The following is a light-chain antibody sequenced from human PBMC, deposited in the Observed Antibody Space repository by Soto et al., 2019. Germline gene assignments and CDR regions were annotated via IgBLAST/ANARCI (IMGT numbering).Light chain of an antibody. CDR1: QGISTY. Sequence: DIQMTQSPSSLSASVGDRVTLSCRASQGISTYLNWYQQKPGKAPKLLIYAASSLQIGVPSRFSGSGSGTDFTLTISSLQPEDFATYYCQQTYTIPLTFGGGTKLEIK. CDR3: QQTYTIPLT. J-gene: IGKJ4*01. V-gene: IGKV1-39*01. CDR2: AAS.